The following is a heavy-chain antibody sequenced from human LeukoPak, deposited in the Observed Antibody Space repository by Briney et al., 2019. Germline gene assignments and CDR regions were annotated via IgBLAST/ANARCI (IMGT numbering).Heavy chain of an antibody. CDR3: ARHPNLGYCSGGSCYTRYDFDY. V-gene: IGHV3-53*01. CDR1: GFTVSSNY. CDR2: IYSGGST. D-gene: IGHD2-15*01. Sequence: GGSLRLSCAASGFTVSSNYMSWVRQAPGKGLEWVSVIYSGGSTYYADSVKGRFTISRDNSKNTLYLQMNSLRAEDTAVYYCARHPNLGYCSGGSCYTRYDFDYWGQGTLVTVSS. J-gene: IGHJ4*02.